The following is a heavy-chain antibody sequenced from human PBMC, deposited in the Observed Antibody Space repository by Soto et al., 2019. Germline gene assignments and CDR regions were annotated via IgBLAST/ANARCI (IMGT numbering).Heavy chain of an antibody. CDR2: ISYDGSNK. CDR3: AREKTDDSGDYYYGMDV. Sequence: GGSLRLSCAASGFTFSSYAMHWVRQAPGKGLEWVAVISYDGSNKYYADSVKGRFTISRDNSKNTLYLQMNSLRAEDTAVYYCAREKTDDSGDYYYGMDVWGQGTTVTVSS. D-gene: IGHD4-17*01. V-gene: IGHV3-30-3*01. J-gene: IGHJ6*02. CDR1: GFTFSSYA.